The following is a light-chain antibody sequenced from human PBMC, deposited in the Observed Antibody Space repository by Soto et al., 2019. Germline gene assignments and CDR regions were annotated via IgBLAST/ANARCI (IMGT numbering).Light chain of an antibody. J-gene: IGLJ1*01. CDR3: SVYTCSRAYV. V-gene: IGLV2-18*01. CDR1: IDDVTAYYR. Sequence: QSVLTQPPSVSGSPGQSGTISCSGTIDDVTAYYRVSWYKQTPGTAPKLMIYGVSNRPSGVPDRFSGSRSGNTASLSISGLQAEDEGDYYFSVYTCSRAYVFGIGTKATVL. CDR2: GVS.